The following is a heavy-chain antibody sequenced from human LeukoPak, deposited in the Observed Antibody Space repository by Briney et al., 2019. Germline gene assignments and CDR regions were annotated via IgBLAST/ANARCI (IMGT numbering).Heavy chain of an antibody. V-gene: IGHV4-39*01. CDR1: GGSISSTSYY. CDR3: VGSSWYSSPKPYYFDY. D-gene: IGHD6-13*01. Sequence: SETLSLTCTVSGGSISSTSYYWGWIRQPPGKGLEWIGSNYYSGSTYYNPSLKSRVTISIDTSKQQFFLRVSSVTAADTAVYYCVGSSWYSSPKPYYFDYWGQGTRVTVSS. J-gene: IGHJ4*02. CDR2: NYYSGST.